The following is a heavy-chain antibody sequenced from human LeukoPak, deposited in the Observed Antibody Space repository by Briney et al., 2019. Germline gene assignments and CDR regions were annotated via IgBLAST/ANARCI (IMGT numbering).Heavy chain of an antibody. D-gene: IGHD3-10*01. CDR1: GFTFSSYG. CDR3: ARGAYYYGSGSYYEEDY. J-gene: IGHJ4*02. Sequence: PGGSLRLSCAASGFTFSSYGMHWVRQAPGKGLEWVAVIWYDGSNKYYADSVKGRFTISRDNSKNTLYLQMNSLRAEDTAVYYCARGAYYYGSGSYYEEDYWGQGTLVTVSS. CDR2: IWYDGSNK. V-gene: IGHV3-33*01.